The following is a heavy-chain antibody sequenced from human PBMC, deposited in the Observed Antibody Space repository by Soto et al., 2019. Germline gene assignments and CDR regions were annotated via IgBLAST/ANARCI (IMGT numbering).Heavy chain of an antibody. CDR1: GYTFTSYA. V-gene: IGHV1-3*01. CDR3: ARLVGYYAPLDV. D-gene: IGHD3-3*01. Sequence: ASVKVSCKASGYTFTSYAMHWVRQAPGQRLEWMGWINAGNGNTKYSQKFQGRVTITRDTSASTAYMELSSLRSEDTAVYYCARLVGYYAPLDVWGQGTTVTAP. CDR2: INAGNGNT. J-gene: IGHJ6*02.